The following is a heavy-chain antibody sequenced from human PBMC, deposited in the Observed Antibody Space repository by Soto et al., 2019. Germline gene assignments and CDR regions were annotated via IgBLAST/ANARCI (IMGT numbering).Heavy chain of an antibody. V-gene: IGHV4-30-2*01. Sequence: SETLSLTCAVSGGSISSGGYSWSWIRQPPGKGLEWIGYIYHSGSTYYNPSLKSRVTISVDRSKNQFSLKLSSVTAADTAVYYCARAVEMYSSGWYYFDYWGQGTLVTVSS. J-gene: IGHJ4*02. CDR1: GGSISSGGYS. CDR2: IYHSGST. D-gene: IGHD6-19*01. CDR3: ARAVEMYSSGWYYFDY.